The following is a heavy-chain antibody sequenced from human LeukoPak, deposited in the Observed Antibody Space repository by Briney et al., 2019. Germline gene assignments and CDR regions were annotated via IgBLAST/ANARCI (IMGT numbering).Heavy chain of an antibody. CDR2: INANAGST. V-gene: IGHV3-23*01. D-gene: IGHD2-2*01. CDR3: AREGVPAAIGFDY. Sequence: PGGSLRLSCAASGFAFNFYAMSWVRQAPGKGLEWISTINANAGSTYYADSVKGRFTISRDNSKNTLYLQMNSLRAEDTAVYYCAREGVPAAIGFDYWGQGTLVTVSS. J-gene: IGHJ4*02. CDR1: GFAFNFYA.